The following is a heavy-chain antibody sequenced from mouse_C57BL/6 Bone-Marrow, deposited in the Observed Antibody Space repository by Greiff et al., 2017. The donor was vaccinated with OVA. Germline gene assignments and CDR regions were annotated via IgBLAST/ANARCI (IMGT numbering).Heavy chain of an antibody. CDR1: GYTFTDYE. V-gene: IGHV1-15*01. CDR2: IDPETGGT. CDR3: TGGSSYVKAMDY. Sequence: QVQLQQSGAELVRPGASVTLSCKASGYTFTDYEMHWVKQTPVHGLEWIGAIDPETGGTAYNQKFKGKAILTADKSSSTAYMELRSLTSEDSAVYYCTGGSSYVKAMDYWGQGTSVTVSS. J-gene: IGHJ4*01. D-gene: IGHD1-1*01.